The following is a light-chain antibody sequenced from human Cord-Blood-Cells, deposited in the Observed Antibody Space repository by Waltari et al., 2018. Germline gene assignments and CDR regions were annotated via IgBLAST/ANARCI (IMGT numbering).Light chain of an antibody. CDR1: QSLLHSNGYNY. J-gene: IGKJ2*01. CDR2: SGS. V-gene: IGKV2-28*01. Sequence: DIVQTQSPLSSPVTSGEPAPISCRSSQSLLHSNGYNYLDWYLQKPVQSPQLLIYSGSNRASGVADRFSGSGSGTDFTLKISRVEAEDVGVYYCMQALQTPYTFGQGTKLEIK. CDR3: MQALQTPYT.